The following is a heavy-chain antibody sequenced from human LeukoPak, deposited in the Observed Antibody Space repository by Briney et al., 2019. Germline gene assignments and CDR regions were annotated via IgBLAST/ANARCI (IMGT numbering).Heavy chain of an antibody. CDR3: ARDSRIAARPSGDY. CDR1: GFTFSSYA. V-gene: IGHV3-30-3*01. J-gene: IGHJ4*02. CDR2: ISYDGSNK. D-gene: IGHD6-6*01. Sequence: PGRSLRLSCAASGFTFSSYAMHGLRQAPGKGLEGVAVISYDGSNKYYADSVKGRFTISRDNSKNTLYLQMNSLRAEDTAVYYCARDSRIAARPSGDYWGQGTLVTVSS.